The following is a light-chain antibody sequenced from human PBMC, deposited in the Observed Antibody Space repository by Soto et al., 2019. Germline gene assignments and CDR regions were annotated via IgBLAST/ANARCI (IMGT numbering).Light chain of an antibody. CDR2: DAY. J-gene: IGKJ3*01. V-gene: IGKV3-11*01. CDR1: QSVSSY. Sequence: EIGLTQSPATLSLSPGERATLSCRASQSVSSYLAWYQQKPGQAPRLLIYDAYNRATGIPARFSGSGSGTDFTITISSLEPEDLAVYYCQQRSNWPFTFGPGPKVDIK. CDR3: QQRSNWPFT.